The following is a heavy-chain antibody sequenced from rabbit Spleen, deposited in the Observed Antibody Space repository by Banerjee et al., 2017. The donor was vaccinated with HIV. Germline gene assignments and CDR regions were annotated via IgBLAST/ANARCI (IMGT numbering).Heavy chain of an antibody. D-gene: IGHD1-1*01. Sequence: QEQLEESGGDLVKPEGSLTLTCTASGFSFSSSYWICWVRQAPGKGLEWIACIRGGSSGSTYYASWAKGRFTISKSTSLSTVDLKMTSLTVADTATYFCARETSGDRDYNLWGQGTIVTVS. CDR1: GFSFSSSYW. CDR3: ARETSGDRDYNL. V-gene: IGHV1S45*01. CDR2: IRGGSSGST. J-gene: IGHJ4*01.